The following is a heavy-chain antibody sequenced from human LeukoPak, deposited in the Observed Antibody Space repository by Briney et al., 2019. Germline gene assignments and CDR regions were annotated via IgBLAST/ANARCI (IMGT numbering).Heavy chain of an antibody. CDR1: GGSFSGYY. Sequence: SETLSLTCAVYGGSFSGYYWSWIRQPPGKGLEWIGEINHSGSTNYNPSLKSRVTISVDTSKNQFSLKLSSVTAADTAVYYCARGGVWGRYRYHKEFDLWGQGTLVTVSS. V-gene: IGHV4-34*01. D-gene: IGHD3-16*02. CDR2: INHSGST. J-gene: IGHJ5*02. CDR3: ARGGVWGRYRYHKEFDL.